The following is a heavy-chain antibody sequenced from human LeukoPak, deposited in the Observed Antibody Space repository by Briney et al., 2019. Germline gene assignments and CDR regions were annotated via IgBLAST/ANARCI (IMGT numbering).Heavy chain of an antibody. V-gene: IGHV4-30-4*01. Sequence: NPSETLSLTCTVSGGSISSGDYYWSWISQPPGKGLEWIGYIYYSGSTYYNPSLKSRVTISVDTSKNQFSLKLSSVTAADTAVYYCARDFWSGYVLWGQGTLVTVSS. CDR1: GGSISSGDYY. CDR3: ARDFWSGYVL. D-gene: IGHD3-3*01. J-gene: IGHJ4*02. CDR2: IYYSGST.